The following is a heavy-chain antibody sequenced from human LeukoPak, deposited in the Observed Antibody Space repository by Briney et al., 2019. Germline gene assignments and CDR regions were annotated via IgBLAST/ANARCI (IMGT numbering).Heavy chain of an antibody. J-gene: IGHJ1*01. CDR1: GFTFSSYW. CDR3: ARYDYYDSSGYKIAEYFQH. CDR2: VNSDGSST. V-gene: IGHV3-74*01. Sequence: GGSLRLSCAASGFTFSSYWMHWVRQAPGKGLVWVSRVNSDGSSTSYADSVKGRFTISRDNAKNTLYLQMNSLRAEDTAVYYCARYDYYDSSGYKIAEYFQHWGQGTLVTVSS. D-gene: IGHD3-22*01.